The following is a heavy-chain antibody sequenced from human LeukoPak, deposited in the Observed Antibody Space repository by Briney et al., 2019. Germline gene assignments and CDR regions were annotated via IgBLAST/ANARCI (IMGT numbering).Heavy chain of an antibody. CDR3: ARERYYDILTGYYPSHYFDY. J-gene: IGHJ4*02. V-gene: IGHV3-30-3*01. Sequence: GGSLRLSCAASGFTFSTYAMHWVRRAPGKGLEWVALISYDGSSKYYADSVKGRFTVSRDNSQNTLYLQMSSLRAEDTAVYYCARERYYDILTGYYPSHYFDYWGQGTLVTVSS. CDR1: GFTFSTYA. D-gene: IGHD3-9*01. CDR2: ISYDGSSK.